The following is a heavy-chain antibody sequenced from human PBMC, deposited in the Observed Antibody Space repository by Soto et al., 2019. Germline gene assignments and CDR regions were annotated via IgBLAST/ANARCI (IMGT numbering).Heavy chain of an antibody. CDR1: GFTFSDYY. CDR3: ARALAAAGTVSARGGPTARC. D-gene: IGHD6-13*01. CDR2: ISSSSGFT. V-gene: IGHV3-11*06. Sequence: PGGSLRLSCAASGFTFSDYYMNLIRQAQGKGLEWVSYISSSSGFTDYADSVKGRFTISRDNAKSSLYLQMNSLRAEDTAVYYCARALAAAGTVSARGGPTARCWGQGTLVTVSS. J-gene: IGHJ4*02.